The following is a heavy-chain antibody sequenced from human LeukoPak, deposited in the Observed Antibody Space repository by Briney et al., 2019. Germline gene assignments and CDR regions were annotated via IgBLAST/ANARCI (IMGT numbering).Heavy chain of an antibody. V-gene: IGHV3-7*03. CDR3: ARDARYAFDM. CDR1: GFTFSSYW. Sequence: GRSLTLSCAASGFTFSSYWMSWVRQAPGKGLEWVANVKQDGSQKYYVDSVRGRFTISRDNAKNSLYLQMNSLRAEDTAVYYCARDARYAFDMWGQGTMVTVSS. CDR2: VKQDGSQK. J-gene: IGHJ3*02.